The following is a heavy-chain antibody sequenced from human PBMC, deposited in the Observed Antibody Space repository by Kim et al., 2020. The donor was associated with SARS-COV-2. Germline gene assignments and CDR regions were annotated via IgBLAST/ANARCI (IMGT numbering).Heavy chain of an antibody. CDR1: GFTFSSYA. CDR2: ISYDGSNK. D-gene: IGHD3-22*01. Sequence: GGSLRLSCAASGFTFSSYAMHWVRQAPGKGLEWVAVISYDGSNKYYADSVKGRFTISRDNSKNTLYLQMNSLRAEDTAVYYCARDASITMIVVVINYYFDYWGQGTLVTVSS. J-gene: IGHJ4*02. CDR3: ARDASITMIVVVINYYFDY. V-gene: IGHV3-30-3*01.